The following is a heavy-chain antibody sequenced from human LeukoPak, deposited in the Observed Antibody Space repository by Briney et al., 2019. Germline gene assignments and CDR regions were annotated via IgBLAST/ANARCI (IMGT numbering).Heavy chain of an antibody. D-gene: IGHD3-16*01. CDR2: IDNTGNT. J-gene: IGHJ5*02. CDR3: ARGDWFDP. Sequence: SETLSLTCTVSGGXISSSSHYWGWIRQPPGKGLEWIGSIDNTGNTYYNPSLKSRLTISVDTSKNQFSLNLSSVTAGDTAVYYCARGDWFDPWGQGTLVTVSS. CDR1: GGXISSSSHY. V-gene: IGHV4-39*01.